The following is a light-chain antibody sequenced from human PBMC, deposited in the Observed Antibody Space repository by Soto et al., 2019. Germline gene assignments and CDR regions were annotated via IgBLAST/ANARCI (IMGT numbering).Light chain of an antibody. CDR1: QGVSSN. CDR3: QQYNNWLRT. V-gene: IGKV3-15*01. Sequence: EILMTQSPATLSVSPGERVTLSCRAGQGVSSNLAWYQQKPGQAPRLLIYGASTRATGIPARFSGSGSGTEFTLTISSLQSEDFAVYYCQQYNNWLRTFGQGTKVDIK. CDR2: GAS. J-gene: IGKJ1*01.